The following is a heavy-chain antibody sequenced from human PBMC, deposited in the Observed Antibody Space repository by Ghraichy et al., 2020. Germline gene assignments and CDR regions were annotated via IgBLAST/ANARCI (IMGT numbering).Heavy chain of an antibody. CDR3: ARGRRGWFDP. J-gene: IGHJ5*02. CDR2: INHSGST. CDR1: GGSFSGYY. V-gene: IGHV4-34*01. Sequence: SETLSLTCAVYGGSFSGYYWSWIRQPPGKGLEWIGEINHSGSTNYNPSLKSRVTISLDTSKNQFSLKLSSVTAADTAVYYCARGRRGWFDPWGQGTLVTVSS.